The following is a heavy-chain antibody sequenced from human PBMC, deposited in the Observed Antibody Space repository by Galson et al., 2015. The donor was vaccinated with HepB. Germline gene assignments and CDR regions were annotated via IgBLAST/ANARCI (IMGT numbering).Heavy chain of an antibody. CDR3: ARDSSYGDYYYYGMDV. D-gene: IGHD4-17*01. CDR2: ISSSSSYI. CDR1: GFTFSSYS. J-gene: IGHJ6*02. V-gene: IGHV3-21*01. Sequence: RLSCAASGFTFSSYSMNWVRQAPGKGVEWVSSISSSSSYIYYADSVKGRFTISRDNAKNSLYLQMNSLRAEDTAVYYCARDSSYGDYYYYGMDVWGQGTTVTVSS.